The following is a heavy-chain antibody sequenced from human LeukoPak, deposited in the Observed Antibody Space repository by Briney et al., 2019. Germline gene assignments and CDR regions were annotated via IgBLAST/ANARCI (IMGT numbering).Heavy chain of an antibody. D-gene: IGHD6-6*01. J-gene: IGHJ4*02. CDR3: AGGGEAARSLAY. V-gene: IGHV3-66*02. CDR1: GVTSNY. Sequence: GGSLRLSCAASGVTSNYMTWVRQAPGRGLEWVSVIYNGGTTYYADSVKGRFTISRDNSKSTLFVYLQMNSLRTDDTALYYCAGGGEAARSLAYWGQGALVTVSS. CDR2: IYNGGTT.